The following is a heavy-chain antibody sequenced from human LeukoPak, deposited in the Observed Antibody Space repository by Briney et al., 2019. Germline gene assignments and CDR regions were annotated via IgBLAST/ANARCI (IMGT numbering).Heavy chain of an antibody. CDR2: IYPNSGVT. J-gene: IGHJ3*02. D-gene: IGHD7-27*01. CDR1: GYTFTDHY. V-gene: IGHV1-2*02. CDR3: ARLWGKFDAFDI. Sequence: ASVKVSCKALGYTFTDHYFHWLRQAPGQGLEWMGWIYPNSGVTNSPQKFQGRVTMTRDTSISTAYMELSSLRSDDTAVYYCARLWGKFDAFDIWGQGTMVTVSS.